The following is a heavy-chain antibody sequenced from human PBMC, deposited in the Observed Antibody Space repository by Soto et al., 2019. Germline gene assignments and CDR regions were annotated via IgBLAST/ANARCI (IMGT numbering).Heavy chain of an antibody. Sequence: ASVKVSCKASGYTFTSYGISWVRQAPGQGLEWMGWISAYNGNTNYAQKLQGRVTMTTDTSTSTAYMELRSLRSDDTAVYYCARLTYCTNGVCFGNYYYYGMDVWGQGTTVTVS. D-gene: IGHD2-8*01. CDR3: ARLTYCTNGVCFGNYYYYGMDV. CDR2: ISAYNGNT. CDR1: GYTFTSYG. V-gene: IGHV1-18*01. J-gene: IGHJ6*02.